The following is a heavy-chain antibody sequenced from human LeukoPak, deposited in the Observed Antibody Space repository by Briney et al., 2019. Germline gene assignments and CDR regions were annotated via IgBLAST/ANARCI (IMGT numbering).Heavy chain of an antibody. Sequence: PSGTLSLTCTVSGGSISSYYWSWIRQPPGKGLEWIGYIYYSGSTNYNPSLKSRVTISVDTSKNQFSLKLSSVTAADTAVYYCARVTRSGSYYYYYGMDVWGQGTTVTVSS. CDR1: GGSISSYY. CDR2: IYYSGST. CDR3: ARVTRSGSYYYYYGMDV. J-gene: IGHJ6*02. D-gene: IGHD1-26*01. V-gene: IGHV4-59*01.